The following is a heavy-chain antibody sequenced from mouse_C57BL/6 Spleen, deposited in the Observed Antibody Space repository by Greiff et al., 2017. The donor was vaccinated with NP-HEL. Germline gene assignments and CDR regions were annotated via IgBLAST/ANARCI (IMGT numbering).Heavy chain of an antibody. J-gene: IGHJ4*01. Sequence: QVHVKQPGAELVKPGASVKLSCKASGYTFTSYWMHWVKQRPGQGLEWIGMIHPNSGSTNYNEKFKSKATLTVDKSSSTAYMQLSSLTSEDSAVYYCARSANWDDAMDYWGQGTSVTVSS. CDR2: IHPNSGST. CDR3: ARSANWDDAMDY. V-gene: IGHV1-64*01. CDR1: GYTFTSYW. D-gene: IGHD4-1*01.